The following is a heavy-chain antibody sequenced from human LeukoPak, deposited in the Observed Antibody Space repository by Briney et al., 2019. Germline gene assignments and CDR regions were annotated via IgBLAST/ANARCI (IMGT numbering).Heavy chain of an antibody. Sequence: GASVKVSCKASGYTFTSYGISWVRQAPGQGLEWMGWMNPNSGNTGYAQKFQGRVTITRNTSISTAYMELSSLRSEDTAVYYCARDYYGGYANYYYYMDVWGKGTTVTVSS. CDR1: GYTFTSYG. CDR2: MNPNSGNT. J-gene: IGHJ6*03. V-gene: IGHV1-8*02. CDR3: ARDYYGGYANYYYYMDV. D-gene: IGHD5-12*01.